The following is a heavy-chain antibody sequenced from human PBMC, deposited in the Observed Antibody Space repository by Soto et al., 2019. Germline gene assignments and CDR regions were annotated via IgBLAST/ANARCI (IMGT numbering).Heavy chain of an antibody. D-gene: IGHD5-12*01. CDR3: TREGGGYDFRYYYYGMDV. J-gene: IGHJ6*02. V-gene: IGHV1-18*01. CDR2: INVHNGHT. CDR1: GYTFGSNG. Sequence: QVQLVQSGGEVKKPGASVKVSCKASGYTFGSNGISWMRQAPGQGLVWMAWINVHNGHTTYAQKVQGRVTLTTNTSTSTAYMELRSLRSDDTAVYYCTREGGGYDFRYYYYGMDVWGQGTTVTVSS.